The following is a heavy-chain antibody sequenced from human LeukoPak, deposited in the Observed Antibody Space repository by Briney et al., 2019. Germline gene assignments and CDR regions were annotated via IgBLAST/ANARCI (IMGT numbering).Heavy chain of an antibody. V-gene: IGHV1-69*05. CDR1: GGTFSSYA. D-gene: IGHD1-26*01. Sequence: SVKVSCKASGGTFSSYAISWVRQAPGQGLEWMGRIIPIFGTANYAQKFQGRVTITTDESASTAYMELSSLRSEDTAVYYCARDLGGNIPNYFDYWGQGTLVTVSS. CDR2: IIPIFGTA. CDR3: ARDLGGNIPNYFDY. J-gene: IGHJ4*02.